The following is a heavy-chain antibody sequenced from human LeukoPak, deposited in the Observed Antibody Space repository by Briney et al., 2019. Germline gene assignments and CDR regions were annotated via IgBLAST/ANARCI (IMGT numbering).Heavy chain of an antibody. CDR2: ISSSGSTI. CDR3: ARSAYYGSGTHDY. J-gene: IGHJ4*02. Sequence: GGSLRLSCAASGFTFSSYEMNWVRQAPGKGLEWVSYISSSGSTIYYADSVKGRFTISRDNSNNTLYLQMNSPRPEDTAVYYCARSAYYGSGTHDYWGQGTLVTVSS. CDR1: GFTFSSYE. V-gene: IGHV3-48*03. D-gene: IGHD3-10*01.